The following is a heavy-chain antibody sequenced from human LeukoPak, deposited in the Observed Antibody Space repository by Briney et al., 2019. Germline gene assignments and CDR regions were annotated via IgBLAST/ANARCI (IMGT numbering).Heavy chain of an antibody. J-gene: IGHJ6*02. CDR3: ASPIATRQGYYYYGMDV. CDR2: ITGSGGST. D-gene: IGHD6-13*01. V-gene: IGHV3-23*01. CDR1: GFTFSSYA. Sequence: PGGSLRLSCAASGFTFSSYAMSWVRQAPGKGLEWVSAITGSGGSTYYADSVKGRFTISRDNSKKTLYLQINSLRAEDTAVYYCASPIATRQGYYYYGMDVWGQGTTVTVSS.